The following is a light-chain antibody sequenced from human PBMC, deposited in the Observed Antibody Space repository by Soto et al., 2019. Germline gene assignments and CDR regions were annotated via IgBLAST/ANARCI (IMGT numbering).Light chain of an antibody. V-gene: IGKV3-20*01. CDR2: GAS. Sequence: EIGMTQSPGTLSLSAAERATLSCRASQTISSNYLAWYQQKPGQAPRLLIFGASYRATGIPDRFSGSGSGTDFTLTISRLEPEDFAVYYCQQYGRSPPEFTFGPGTKVDIK. CDR1: QTISSNY. CDR3: QQYGRSPPEFT. J-gene: IGKJ3*01.